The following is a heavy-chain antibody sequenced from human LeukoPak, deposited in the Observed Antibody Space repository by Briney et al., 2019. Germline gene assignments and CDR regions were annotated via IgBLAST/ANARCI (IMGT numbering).Heavy chain of an antibody. V-gene: IGHV3-20*04. J-gene: IGHJ3*02. CDR1: GFTFDDYG. Sequence: PGGSLRLSCAASGFTFDDYGMSWVRQAPGKGLEWVSGISWNGGSTGYADSVKGRFTISRDNAKNSLYLQMNSLRAEDTAVYYCARRTYYYDSSGYSGGYHAFDIWGQGTMVTVSS. CDR3: ARRTYYYDSSGYSGGYHAFDI. CDR2: ISWNGGST. D-gene: IGHD3-22*01.